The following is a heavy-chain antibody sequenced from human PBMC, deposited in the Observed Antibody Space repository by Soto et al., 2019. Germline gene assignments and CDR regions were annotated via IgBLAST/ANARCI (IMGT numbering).Heavy chain of an antibody. V-gene: IGHV1-18*01. D-gene: IGHD5-18*01. Sequence: ASVKVSCKASGYSFTSYGISWVRQAPGQGLEWMGWISAYNGNTNYAQKLQGRVTMTTDTSTSTAYMELRSLRSDDTAVYYCARRNSVDTAMVGYGKDVWGQGTTVTVSS. CDR2: ISAYNGNT. CDR3: ARRNSVDTAMVGYGKDV. J-gene: IGHJ6*02. CDR1: GYSFTSYG.